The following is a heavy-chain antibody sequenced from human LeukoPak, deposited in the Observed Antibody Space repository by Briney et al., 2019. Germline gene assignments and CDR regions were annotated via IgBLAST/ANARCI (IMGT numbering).Heavy chain of an antibody. D-gene: IGHD2-15*01. CDR2: IYYSGST. CDR3: ARIVGYWNYFDY. J-gene: IGHJ4*02. CDR1: GGSISSGDYY. Sequence: SETLSLTCTVSGGSISSGDYYWSWIRQPPGKGLEWIGYIYYSGSTYYNPSLKSRVTISVDTSKNQFSLKLSFVTAADTAVYYCARIVGYWNYFDYWGQGTLVTVSS. V-gene: IGHV4-30-4*08.